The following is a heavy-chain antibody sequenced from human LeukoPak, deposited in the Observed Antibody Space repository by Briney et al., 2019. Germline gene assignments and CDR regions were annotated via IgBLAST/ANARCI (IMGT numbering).Heavy chain of an antibody. Sequence: ASVKVSCKASGFTFTSSAMQWVRQARGQRLEWIGWIVVGSGNTNYAQKFQERVTITRDMSTSTAYMELRSLRSDDTAVYYCARWFAARQPLVNWFDPWGQGTLVTVSS. CDR3: ARWFAARQPLVNWFDP. CDR2: IVVGSGNT. D-gene: IGHD6-6*01. J-gene: IGHJ5*02. V-gene: IGHV1-58*02. CDR1: GFTFTSSA.